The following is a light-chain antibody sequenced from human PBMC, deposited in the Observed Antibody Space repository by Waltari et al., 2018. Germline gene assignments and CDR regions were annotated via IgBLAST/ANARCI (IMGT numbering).Light chain of an antibody. J-gene: IGKJ1*01. CDR1: QSVGTS. CDR3: QHYVRLPAT. V-gene: IGKV3-20*01. CDR2: GAS. Sequence: EVVLTQSPGTLSLSPRERATLACRASQSVGTSLAWYQQKPEQAPRLLIYGASRRATGIPDRFSGSGSGTDFSLTISRLEPEDFAVYYCQHYVRLPATFGQGTKVEI.